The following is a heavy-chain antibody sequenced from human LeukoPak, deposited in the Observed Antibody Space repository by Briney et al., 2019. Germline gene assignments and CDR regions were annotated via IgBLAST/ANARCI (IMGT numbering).Heavy chain of an antibody. D-gene: IGHD3-9*01. CDR3: ARVLSGYPRRDYYYGMDV. CDR1: GFTFSSYA. V-gene: IGHV3-30*04. Sequence: GGSLRLSCAASGFTFSSYAMHWVRQAPGKGLEWVAVISYDGSNKYYADSVKGRFTISRDNSKNTLYLQMNSLRAEDTAVYYCARVLSGYPRRDYYYGMDVWGKGTTVIVSS. J-gene: IGHJ6*04. CDR2: ISYDGSNK.